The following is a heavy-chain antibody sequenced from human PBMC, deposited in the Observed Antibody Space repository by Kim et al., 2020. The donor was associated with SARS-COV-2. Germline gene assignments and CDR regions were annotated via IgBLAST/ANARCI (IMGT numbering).Heavy chain of an antibody. CDR1: GLTFGSSS. CDR3: SSNWDY. Sequence: GGSLRLSCVASGLTFGSSSMSWVRQAPGKGLEWVATIKQDGNEKYYVDSVKGRFTISRDNAKNSLYLQMNSLRAEDTAVYYYSSNWDYWGQGTTVTVSP. J-gene: IGHJ4*02. V-gene: IGHV3-7*03. CDR2: IKQDGNEK.